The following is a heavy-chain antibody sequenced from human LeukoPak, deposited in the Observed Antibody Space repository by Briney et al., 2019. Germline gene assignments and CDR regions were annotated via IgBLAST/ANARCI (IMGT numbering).Heavy chain of an antibody. D-gene: IGHD1-14*01. Sequence: GRSLRLSCAASGFPFSSYAMHWVRQAPGKGLEWVAVISSDGSTKYNADSVKGRFTISRDNSKNTLYLQMNSLSAEDTAVYYCAAYHVSHSESGYWGQGTLVTVSS. CDR3: AAYHVSHSESGY. CDR2: ISSDGSTK. V-gene: IGHV3-30-3*01. J-gene: IGHJ4*02. CDR1: GFPFSSYA.